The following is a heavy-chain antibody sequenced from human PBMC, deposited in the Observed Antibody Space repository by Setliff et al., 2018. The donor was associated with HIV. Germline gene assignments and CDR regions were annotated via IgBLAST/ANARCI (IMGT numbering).Heavy chain of an antibody. CDR3: ARYYDSHPAFDI. V-gene: IGHV4-4*07. D-gene: IGHD3-16*01. CDR1: GGSISSYY. J-gene: IGHJ3*02. CDR2: IYTSGST. Sequence: SETLSLTCTVSGGSISSYYWSWIRQPAGKGLEWIGRIYTSGSTNYNPSLKSRVTMSVDTSKNQFSLKLNSVTAADTAVYYCARYYDSHPAFDIWGQGTMVTVSS.